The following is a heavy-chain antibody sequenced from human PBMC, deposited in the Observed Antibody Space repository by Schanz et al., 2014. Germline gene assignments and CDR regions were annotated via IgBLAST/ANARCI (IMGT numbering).Heavy chain of an antibody. CDR3: ASLIGTTSAHFYGMDV. J-gene: IGHJ6*02. Sequence: VHLVESGGGLIQPGGSLRLSCAASGFTVTSYYMSWVRQAPGKGLEWVSVIYSGDNTYYADSVKGRFTISRDNSKNTVYLQMNSLRAEDTAVYFCASLIGTTSAHFYGMDVWGQGTTVTVSS. CDR1: GFTVTSYY. D-gene: IGHD1-7*01. V-gene: IGHV3-53*01. CDR2: IYSGDNT.